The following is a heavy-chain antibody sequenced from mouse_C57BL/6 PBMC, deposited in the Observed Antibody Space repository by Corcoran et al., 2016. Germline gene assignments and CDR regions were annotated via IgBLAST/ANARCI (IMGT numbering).Heavy chain of an antibody. V-gene: IGHV1-26*01. CDR2: INPNNGGT. D-gene: IGHD2-1*01. CDR3: ARSEYGNPAWFAY. Sequence: EVQLQQSGPELVKPGASVKISCKASGYTFTDYYMNWVKQSHGKSLQWIGDINPNNGGTSYNQKFKGKATLTVDKSSSTAYMELRSLTSEDSAVYYCARSEYGNPAWFAYGGQGTLVTVSA. CDR1: GYTFTDYY. J-gene: IGHJ3*01.